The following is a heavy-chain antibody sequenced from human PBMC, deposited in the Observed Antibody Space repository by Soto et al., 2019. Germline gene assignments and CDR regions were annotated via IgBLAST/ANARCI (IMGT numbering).Heavy chain of an antibody. CDR2: IWYDGSNK. CDR1: GFTFSSYG. V-gene: IGHV3-33*01. CDR3: ARDRIAVAGTKSNYYYGMDV. J-gene: IGHJ6*02. D-gene: IGHD6-19*01. Sequence: PGGSLRLSCAASGFTFSSYGMHWVRQAPGKGLEWVAVIWYDGSNKYYADSVKGRFTISRDNSKNTLYLQMNSLRAEDTAVYYCARDRIAVAGTKSNYYYGMDVWGQGTTVTVSS.